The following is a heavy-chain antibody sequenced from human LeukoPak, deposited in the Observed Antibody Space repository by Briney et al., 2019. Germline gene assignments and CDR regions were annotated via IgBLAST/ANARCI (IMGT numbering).Heavy chain of an antibody. V-gene: IGHV3-66*01. J-gene: IGHJ4*02. D-gene: IGHD6-13*01. CDR2: IYAGGTS. Sequence: GGSLRLSCAASGFIVSNNSMNWVRQTPGKGLEWVSVIYAGGTSYYADSVKDRFTISRDKSKNTLDLQMNSLRVDDTAVYYCVRGAGSSPLGYWGQGTLVTVSS. CDR1: GFIVSNNS. CDR3: VRGAGSSPLGY.